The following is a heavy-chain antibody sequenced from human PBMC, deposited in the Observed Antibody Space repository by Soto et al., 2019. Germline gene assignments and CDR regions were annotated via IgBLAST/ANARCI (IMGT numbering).Heavy chain of an antibody. CDR3: ATGDAIVVVIARGY. D-gene: IGHD2-15*01. CDR1: GGTFSSYA. Sequence: QVQLVQSGAEVKKPGFPVKVSCKASGGTFSSYAISWVRQAPGQGLEWMGGIIPILGTANYAQKFQGRVTITADKSTTTGNMELSSLGSEDRAGYCCATGDAIVVVIARGYWGKGTLVTVSS. CDR2: IIPILGTA. J-gene: IGHJ4*02. V-gene: IGHV1-69*06.